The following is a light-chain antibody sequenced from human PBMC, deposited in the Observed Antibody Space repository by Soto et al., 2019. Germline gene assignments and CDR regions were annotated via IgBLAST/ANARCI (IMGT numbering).Light chain of an antibody. CDR3: QQDGANSPWT. J-gene: IGKJ1*01. CDR2: KAS. Sequence: DIQVTQSPSTLSASVGDRSPFVCRPSQIINNLWAWYHQKSGKAPKVLIYKASSLEIGVPSRFGGSGSGTEFTLTISSLQTEDFATYYCQQDGANSPWTFGQGTKVEIK. CDR1: QIINNL. V-gene: IGKV1-5*03.